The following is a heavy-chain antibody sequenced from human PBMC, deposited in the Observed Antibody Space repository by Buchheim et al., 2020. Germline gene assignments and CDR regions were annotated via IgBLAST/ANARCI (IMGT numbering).Heavy chain of an antibody. Sequence: EVQVLESGGGLVQPGGSLRLSCAASGFTFSSYAMSWVRQAPGKGLEGVSAISGCGGSTYYAAFVKGRFTISRDNSKNTLYLQMNSLRAEDTAVYYCAKVVVIISSSVGYFDYWGQGTL. V-gene: IGHV3-23*01. CDR3: AKVVVIISSSVGYFDY. D-gene: IGHD3-22*01. CDR2: ISGCGGST. CDR1: GFTFSSYA. J-gene: IGHJ4*02.